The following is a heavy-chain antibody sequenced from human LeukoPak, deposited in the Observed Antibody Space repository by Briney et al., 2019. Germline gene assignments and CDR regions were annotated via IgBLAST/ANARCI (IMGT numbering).Heavy chain of an antibody. CDR2: ISYDGSNK. CDR1: GFTFSSYG. D-gene: IGHD6-13*01. Sequence: QPGRSLRLSCAASGFTFSSYGMHWVRQAPGKGLEWVAVISYDGSNKYYADSVKGRFTISRDNSKNTLYLQMNSLRAEDAAVYYCAKGDGSSWYYYYGMDVWGQGTLVTVSS. J-gene: IGHJ6*02. V-gene: IGHV3-30*18. CDR3: AKGDGSSWYYYYGMDV.